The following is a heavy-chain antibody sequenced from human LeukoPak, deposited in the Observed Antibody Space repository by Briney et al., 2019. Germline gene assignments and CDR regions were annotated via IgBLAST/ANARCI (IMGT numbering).Heavy chain of an antibody. CDR2: IKQDGREK. V-gene: IGHV3-7*01. D-gene: IGHD3-10*01. CDR1: RYTFSNYC. CDR3: ARGMRGAFDI. Sequence: PGGSLRLSCAPSRYTFSNYCMNCVRHAPEKGLEWVANIKQDGREKYYVDSVKGRFTISRDNANNSPYLQMNSLRAEDTAVYYCARGMRGAFDIWGQGTMVTVSS. J-gene: IGHJ3*02.